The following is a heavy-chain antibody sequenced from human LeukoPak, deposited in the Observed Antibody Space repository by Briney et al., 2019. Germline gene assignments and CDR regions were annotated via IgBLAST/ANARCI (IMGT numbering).Heavy chain of an antibody. J-gene: IGHJ4*02. CDR3: ARDPGLMRAAACGDY. CDR1: GFTFSSYG. D-gene: IGHD6-13*01. Sequence: GGSLRLSCAASGFTFSSYGMIWVRQAQGKGLEWISYISSSSNTIYYADSVKGRFTISRDNAKNSLYLQVSSLRAEDTAVYYCARDPGLMRAAACGDYWGQGTLVIVSS. CDR2: ISSSSNTI. V-gene: IGHV3-48*01.